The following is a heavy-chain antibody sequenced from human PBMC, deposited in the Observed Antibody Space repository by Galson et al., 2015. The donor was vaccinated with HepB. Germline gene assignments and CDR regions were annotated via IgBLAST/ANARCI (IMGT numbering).Heavy chain of an antibody. CDR1: GFTFSSYS. Sequence: SLRLSCAASGFTFSSYSMNWVRQAPGKGLEWVSYISSSSSTIYYADSVKGRFTISRDNAKNSLYLQMNSLRDEDTAVYYCARDPGYQLLGSVTTMYYFDYWGQGTLVTVSS. CDR3: ARDPGYQLLGSVTTMYYFDY. J-gene: IGHJ4*02. D-gene: IGHD2-2*01. V-gene: IGHV3-48*02. CDR2: ISSSSSTI.